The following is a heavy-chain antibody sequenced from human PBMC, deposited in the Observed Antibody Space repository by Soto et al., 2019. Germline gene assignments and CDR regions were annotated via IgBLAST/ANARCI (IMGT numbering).Heavy chain of an antibody. V-gene: IGHV5-51*01. J-gene: IGHJ6*01. CDR1: GYTFTDYW. CDR3: ARVDWNDGYYYHGMDV. Sequence: GESLKISCRGSGYTFTDYWIVWVRQMPGKGLEWMGVIYPGDSDTRYSPSFQGQVTISADRSVRTAFLEWNSLKASDTAMYFCARVDWNDGYYYHGMDVWGQGTTVTVSS. CDR2: IYPGDSDT. D-gene: IGHD1-1*01.